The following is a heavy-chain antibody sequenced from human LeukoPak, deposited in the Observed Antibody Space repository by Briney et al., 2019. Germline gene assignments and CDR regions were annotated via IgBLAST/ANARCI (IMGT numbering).Heavy chain of an antibody. CDR2: ISSSSSYI. CDR1: GFTFSSYS. CDR3: ARPRGNVEMATIPFDY. D-gene: IGHD5-24*01. Sequence: GSLRLSCAASGFTFSSYSMNWVRQAPGKGLEWVSSISSSSSYIYYAGSVKGRFTISRHNAKNSLYLEMNSLRAEDTAVYYCARPRGNVEMATIPFDYWGQGTLVTVSS. J-gene: IGHJ4*02. V-gene: IGHV3-21*01.